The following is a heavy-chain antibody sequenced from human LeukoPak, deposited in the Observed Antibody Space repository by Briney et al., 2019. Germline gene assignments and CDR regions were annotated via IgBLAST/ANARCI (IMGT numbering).Heavy chain of an antibody. Sequence: ASVKVSCKASGGTFSSYAISWVRQAPGQGLEWMGGIIPIFDTANYAQKFQGRVTITADESTSTAYMELSSLRSEDTAVYYCARDRNGGYYDSSGSFDYWGQGTLVTVSS. V-gene: IGHV1-69*13. J-gene: IGHJ4*02. D-gene: IGHD3-22*01. CDR1: GGTFSSYA. CDR3: ARDRNGGYYDSSGSFDY. CDR2: IIPIFDTA.